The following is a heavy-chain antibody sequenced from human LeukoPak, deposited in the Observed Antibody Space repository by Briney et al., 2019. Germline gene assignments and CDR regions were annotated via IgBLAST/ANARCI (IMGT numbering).Heavy chain of an antibody. J-gene: IGHJ5*02. CDR3: ARDPASVTTPNWFDP. V-gene: IGHV1-18*01. D-gene: IGHD4-17*01. CDR2: ISAYNGNT. CDR1: GYTFTSYG. Sequence: ASVTVSCKASGYTFTSYGISWVRQAPGQGLEWMGWISAYNGNTNFAQKLQGRVTMTTDTSTSTAYMELRSLRSDDTAVYYCARDPASVTTPNWFDPWGQGTLVTVSS.